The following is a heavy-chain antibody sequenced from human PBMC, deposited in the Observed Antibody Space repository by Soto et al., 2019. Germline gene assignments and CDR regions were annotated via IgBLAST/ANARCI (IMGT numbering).Heavy chain of an antibody. CDR1: GYTLTELS. Sequence: ASVKVSCKVSGYTLTELSMHWVRQAPGKGLEWMGGFDPEDGETIYAQKFQGRVTMTEDTSTDTAYMELSSLRSEDTAVYYCATALAAAGLFDPWGQGTLVTVSS. CDR2: FDPEDGET. CDR3: ATALAAAGLFDP. D-gene: IGHD6-13*01. J-gene: IGHJ5*02. V-gene: IGHV1-24*01.